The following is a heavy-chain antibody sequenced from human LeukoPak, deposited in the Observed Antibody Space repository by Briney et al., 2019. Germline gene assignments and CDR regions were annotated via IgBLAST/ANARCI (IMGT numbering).Heavy chain of an antibody. Sequence: GGSLRLSCAASGFTFSSYGMHWVRQAPGKGLEWVAVISYDGNNKYYADSVKGRFTISRDNCKNTLYLQMDRLRAEDTAVYYCAKYQRQWLPKGGFDYWGQGTLVTVSS. CDR3: AKYQRQWLPKGGFDY. CDR2: ISYDGNNK. CDR1: GFTFSSYG. D-gene: IGHD6-19*01. V-gene: IGHV3-30*18. J-gene: IGHJ4*02.